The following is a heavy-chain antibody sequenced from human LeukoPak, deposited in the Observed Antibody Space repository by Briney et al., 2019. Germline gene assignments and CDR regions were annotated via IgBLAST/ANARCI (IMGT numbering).Heavy chain of an antibody. J-gene: IGHJ4*02. CDR3: ARGWNDDDYFDY. D-gene: IGHD1-1*01. CDR1: GGSVSSSYYY. Sequence: SETLSLTCTVSGGSVSSSYYYWNWIRQPPGKGLEWIGYVFNGGSVNYNPSLKSRVTISVDTSKNQFSLKLSSVTAADTAVYYCARGWNDDDYFDYWGQGTLVTVSS. V-gene: IGHV4-61*01. CDR2: VFNGGSV.